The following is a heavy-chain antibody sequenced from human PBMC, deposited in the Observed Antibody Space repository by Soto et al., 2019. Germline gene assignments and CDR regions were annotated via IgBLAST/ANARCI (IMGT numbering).Heavy chain of an antibody. D-gene: IGHD3-22*01. Sequence: QVQLQESGPGLVKPSQTLSLTCTVSGGSISSGGYYWSWIRQHPGKGLEWIGYIYYSGSTYYNPCLKGRVTRSVDTSKIQFSLKLSSVTAPDTAVYYCARGSYYDSSGYYGPWGQGTLVTVSS. J-gene: IGHJ5*02. CDR1: GGSISSGGYY. CDR3: ARGSYYDSSGYYGP. CDR2: IYYSGST. V-gene: IGHV4-31*03.